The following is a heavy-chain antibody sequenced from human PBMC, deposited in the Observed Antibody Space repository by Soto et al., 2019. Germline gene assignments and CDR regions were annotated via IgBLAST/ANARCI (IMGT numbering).Heavy chain of an antibody. CDR3: AREVVVSSGYYGMDV. CDR1: GGSVRSGSYY. V-gene: IGHV4-61*01. D-gene: IGHD2-21*01. Sequence: QVQLQESGPGLVKPSETLSLTCTVSGGSVRSGSYYWTWIRQPPGKGLEWIGYIYYSGSTNYNPSLKRRITISVDTSRKQFSLQRSSVTAADTAVYYCAREVVVSSGYYGMDVWGQGTTVTVSS. J-gene: IGHJ6*02. CDR2: IYYSGST.